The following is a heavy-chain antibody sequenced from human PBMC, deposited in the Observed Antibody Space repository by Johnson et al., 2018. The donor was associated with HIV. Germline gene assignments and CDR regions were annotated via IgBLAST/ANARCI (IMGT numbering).Heavy chain of an antibody. J-gene: IGHJ3*02. Sequence: QVQLVESGGGVVQPGRSLRLSCAASGFTFSSYAMHWVRQAPGKGLEWVAVISYDGSDKYYADSVKGRFTISRDNSKNTLYLQMNSLRAEDTAVYYCAKDARPEGGSDSSGYPIHDAFDIWGQGTMVTVSS. CDR1: GFTFSSYA. CDR2: ISYDGSDK. V-gene: IGHV3-30*04. CDR3: AKDARPEGGSDSSGYPIHDAFDI. D-gene: IGHD3-22*01.